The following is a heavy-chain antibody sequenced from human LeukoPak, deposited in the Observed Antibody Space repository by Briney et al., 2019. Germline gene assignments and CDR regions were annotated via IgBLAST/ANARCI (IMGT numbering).Heavy chain of an antibody. CDR3: ARANQLYGRGAFDI. CDR1: GGSISSGGYY. Sequence: SQTLSLTCTVSGGSISSGGYYWSWIRQHPGKGLEWIGYIYYSGSTYYNPSLKSRVTISVDTSKNQFSLKLSSVTAADTAVYYCARANQLYGRGAFDIWGQGTMVTVSS. CDR2: IYYSGST. J-gene: IGHJ3*02. D-gene: IGHD2-2*01. V-gene: IGHV4-31*03.